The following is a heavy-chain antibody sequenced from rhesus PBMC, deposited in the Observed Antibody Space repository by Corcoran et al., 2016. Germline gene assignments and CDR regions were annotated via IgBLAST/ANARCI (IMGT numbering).Heavy chain of an antibody. CDR3: ARGVAADY. Sequence: QVQLQESGPGLVKPSETLSLTCAVSGGSISRDYYYWNWFRQAPGEGLEWIGYITYGGSPSNNPSLESRVTISRDTSKNQFSLNLTSVTAADTAVYYCARGVAADYWGQGVLVTVSS. CDR1: GGSISRDYYY. D-gene: IGHD2-39*01. CDR2: ITYGGSP. V-gene: IGHV4-122*02. J-gene: IGHJ4*01.